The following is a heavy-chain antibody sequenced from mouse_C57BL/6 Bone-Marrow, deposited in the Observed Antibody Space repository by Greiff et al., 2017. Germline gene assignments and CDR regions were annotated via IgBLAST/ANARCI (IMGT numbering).Heavy chain of an antibody. CDR3: AIGLGDPFAY. V-gene: IGHV1-61*01. J-gene: IGHJ3*01. Sequence: QVQLQQPGAELVRPGSSVKLSCKASGYTFTSYWMDWVKQRPGQGLEWIGNIYPSDSETHYNQKFKDKATLTVDKSSSTAYMQLSSLTSEDSAVYYGAIGLGDPFAYWGQGTLVTVSA. CDR2: IYPSDSET. CDR1: GYTFTSYW. D-gene: IGHD3-1*01.